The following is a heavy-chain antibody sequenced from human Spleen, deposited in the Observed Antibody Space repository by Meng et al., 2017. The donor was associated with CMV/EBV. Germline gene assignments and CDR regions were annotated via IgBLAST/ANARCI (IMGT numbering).Heavy chain of an antibody. CDR3: ARGDSGSYYFDY. Sequence: SETLSLTCTVSGGSISSSNFYWGWIRQPPGKGLEWIGNIYYSGITFYNPSLKSRVIISVDTSKNQFSLNLTSVTAADTAVFYCARGDSGSYYFDYWGPGTLVTVFS. J-gene: IGHJ4*02. V-gene: IGHV4-39*07. CDR2: IYYSGIT. D-gene: IGHD1-26*01. CDR1: GGSISSSNFY.